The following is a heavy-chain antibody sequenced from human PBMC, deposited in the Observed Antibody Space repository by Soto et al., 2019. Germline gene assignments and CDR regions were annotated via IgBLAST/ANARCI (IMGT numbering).Heavy chain of an antibody. CDR3: ARSVLRFWYYYGMDV. Sequence: SETLSLTCAVYGGSFSGYYWSWIRQSPGKGLEWIGEINHSGSTNYNPSLKSRVTISVDTSKNQFSLKLGSVTAADTAVYYCARSVLRFWYYYGMDVWGQGTTVTVSS. J-gene: IGHJ6*02. D-gene: IGHD3-3*01. CDR1: GGSFSGYY. CDR2: INHSGST. V-gene: IGHV4-34*01.